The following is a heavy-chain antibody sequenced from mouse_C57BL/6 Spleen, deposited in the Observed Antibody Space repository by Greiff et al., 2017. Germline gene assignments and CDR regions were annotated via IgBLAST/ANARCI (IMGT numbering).Heavy chain of an antibody. J-gene: IGHJ4*01. Sequence: QVQLQQSGAELVKPGASVKISCKASGYAFRSYWMNWVKQRPGKGLEWIGQIYPGDGDTNYNGKFKGKATLTADKSSSTAYMQLSSLTSEDSAVYFCARCYDYAYAMDYWGQGTSVTVSS. CDR3: ARCYDYAYAMDY. CDR2: IYPGDGDT. CDR1: GYAFRSYW. V-gene: IGHV1-80*01. D-gene: IGHD2-4*01.